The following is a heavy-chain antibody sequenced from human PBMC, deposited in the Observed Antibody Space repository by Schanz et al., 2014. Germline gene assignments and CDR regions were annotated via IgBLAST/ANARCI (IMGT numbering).Heavy chain of an antibody. CDR2: IWYDGSNK. CDR3: ARGVRIDY. CDR1: GFTFSSYG. D-gene: IGHD3-3*01. Sequence: VQLVESGGGLVRPGGSLRLSCAASGFTFSSYGMHWVRQAPGKGLEWVAIIWYDGSNKYYADSVKGRFTISRDSSKNTLYLQMNSLRADDTAVYYCARGVRIDYWGQGTLVTVSS. V-gene: IGHV3-33*08. J-gene: IGHJ4*02.